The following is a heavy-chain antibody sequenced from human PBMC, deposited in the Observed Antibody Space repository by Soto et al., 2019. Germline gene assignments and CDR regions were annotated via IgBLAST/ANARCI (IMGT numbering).Heavy chain of an antibody. D-gene: IGHD6-13*01. J-gene: IGHJ4*02. V-gene: IGHV4-38-2*01. CDR3: ARVDSSISGIFHX. Sequence: NPSETLSLTCAVSGYSISSVYYWGWIRQPPGKGLEWIGSIYHSGSTYYNQSLKSRVTISVDTSKNQFSLKLSSVTAADTAVYYCARVDSSISGIFHXWGQGTLVTVSX. CDR1: GYSISSVYY. CDR2: IYHSGST.